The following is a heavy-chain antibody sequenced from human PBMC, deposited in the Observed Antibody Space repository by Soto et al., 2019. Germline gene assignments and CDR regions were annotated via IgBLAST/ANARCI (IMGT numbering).Heavy chain of an antibody. D-gene: IGHD3-22*01. CDR2: ISSSDNII. CDR1: GFIFSDYY. J-gene: IGHJ4*02. CDR3: ARDRGYYDSSGYFDY. V-gene: IGHV3-11*01. Sequence: PGGSLRLSCAASGFIFSDYYMSWIRQAPGKGLEWISYISSSDNIIYYADSVKGRFTISRDNAKNSLYLQMNSVRAEDTAVYYCARDRGYYDSSGYFDYWGQGTLVTVSS.